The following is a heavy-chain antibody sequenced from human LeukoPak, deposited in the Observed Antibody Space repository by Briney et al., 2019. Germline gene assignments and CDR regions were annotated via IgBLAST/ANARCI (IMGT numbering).Heavy chain of an antibody. CDR3: ARKRRIAARRYYYYMDV. J-gene: IGHJ6*03. CDR2: IDYSGST. D-gene: IGHD6-6*01. CDR1: GGSISSSSYY. Sequence: PSETLSLTCTVSGGSISSSSYYWGWIRQPPGKGLEWIGSIDYSGSTYYNPSLKSRVTISLDRSKNQFSLKLSSVTAADTAVYNCARKRRIAARRYYYYMDVWGKGTTVTVSS. V-gene: IGHV4-39*07.